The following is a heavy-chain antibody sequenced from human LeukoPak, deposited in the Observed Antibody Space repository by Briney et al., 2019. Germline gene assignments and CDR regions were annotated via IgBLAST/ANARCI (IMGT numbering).Heavy chain of an antibody. CDR1: GYTFTDYY. V-gene: IGHV1-2*02. J-gene: IGHJ4*02. CDR2: INPDSGET. Sequence: ASVKVSCKASGYTFTDYYIHWVRQAPGQGLEWMGWINPDSGETKSAKKFQGRVTMTGDTSISTAYMELSRVTSDDTAVYYCARDRDYSKTERGFDYWGQGTLVTVSS. CDR3: ARDRDYSKTERGFDY. D-gene: IGHD4-11*01.